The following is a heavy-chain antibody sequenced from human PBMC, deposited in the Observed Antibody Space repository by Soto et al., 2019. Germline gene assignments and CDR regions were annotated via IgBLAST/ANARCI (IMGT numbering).Heavy chain of an antibody. CDR2: ISYDGSNK. CDR3: AKAERYCNGGACYYEY. CDR1: GFTFTNYG. Sequence: ESGGGVVQPGRSLSLSCVVSGFTFTNYGMHWVRQAPGKGLEGVATISYDGSNKYYADSVKGRFTISRDNSKNTVYLQMNSLRDEDTAVYYCAKAERYCNGGACYYEYWGQGALVTVSS. D-gene: IGHD2-15*01. J-gene: IGHJ4*02. V-gene: IGHV3-30*18.